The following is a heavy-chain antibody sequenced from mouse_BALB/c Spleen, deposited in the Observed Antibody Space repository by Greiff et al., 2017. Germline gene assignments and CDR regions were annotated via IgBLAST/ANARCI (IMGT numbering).Heavy chain of an antibody. D-gene: IGHD2-14*01. V-gene: IGHV5-17*02. CDR3: AREGWYDVEGTYYYAMDY. Sequence: EVKLVESGGGLVQPGGSRKLSCAASGFTFSSFGMHWVRQAPEKGLEWVAYISRGSSTIYYADTVKGRFTFSRDNPKNTLFLQMTSLRSEDTAMYYCAREGWYDVEGTYYYAMDYWGQGTSVTVSS. J-gene: IGHJ4*01. CDR2: ISRGSSTI. CDR1: GFTFSSFG.